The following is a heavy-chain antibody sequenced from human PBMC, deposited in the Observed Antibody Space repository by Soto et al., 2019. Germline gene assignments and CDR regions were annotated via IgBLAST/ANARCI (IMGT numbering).Heavy chain of an antibody. D-gene: IGHD6-6*01. V-gene: IGHV3-64*01. Sequence: EVQLAESGGGLAQPGGSLRLSCAASGFTLGGYALVWVRQAPGKGLEYVSGISSNGVGTYYANSVQGRFTISSDNSKNTVYLQMGSLRPEDMAVYYCARRARPDFYYMDVWGKGTTVTVSS. CDR1: GFTLGGYA. J-gene: IGHJ6*03. CDR2: ISSNGVGT. CDR3: ARRARPDFYYMDV.